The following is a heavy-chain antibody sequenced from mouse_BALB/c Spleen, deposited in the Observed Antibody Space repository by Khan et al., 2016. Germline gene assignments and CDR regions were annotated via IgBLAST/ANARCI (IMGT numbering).Heavy chain of an antibody. D-gene: IGHD2-14*01. J-gene: IGHJ3*01. CDR1: GYTFTDYE. V-gene: IGHV1-15*01. CDR2: IHPGSGGT. CDR3: TNRYEAWFTY. Sequence: VQLQESGADLVRPGASVKLSCKALGYTFTDYEMHWVKQTPVHGLEWIGGIHPGSGGTAYNQKFKGKATLTDDKSSSTAYMEPSSLTSEETAVYYCTNRYEAWFTYWGQGTLVTVSA.